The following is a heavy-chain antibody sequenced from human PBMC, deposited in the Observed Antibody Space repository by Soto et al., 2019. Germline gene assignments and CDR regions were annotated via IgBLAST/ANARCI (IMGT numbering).Heavy chain of an antibody. V-gene: IGHV3-30-3*01. J-gene: IGHJ4*02. CDR1: GFTFSSYA. D-gene: IGHD4-17*01. CDR3: ARDSHGSTTTTLTPKPDY. Sequence: QVQLVESGGGVVQPGRSLRLSCAASGFTFSSYAMHWVRQAPGKGLEWVAVISYDGSNKYYADSVKGRFTISRDNSKNTLYLQMNSLRAEDTAVYYCARDSHGSTTTTLTPKPDYWGQGTLVTVSS. CDR2: ISYDGSNK.